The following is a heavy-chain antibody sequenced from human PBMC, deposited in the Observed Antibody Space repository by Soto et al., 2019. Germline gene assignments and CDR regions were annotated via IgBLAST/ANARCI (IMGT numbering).Heavy chain of an antibody. CDR3: AKMTYCGGDCYQPSYYYYGMDV. D-gene: IGHD2-21*02. Sequence: GGSLRLSCAASGFTFSSYAMSWVRQAPGKGLEWVSAISGSGGSTYDADSVKGRFTISRDNSKNTLYLQMNSLRAEDTAVYYCAKMTYCGGDCYQPSYYYYGMDVWGQGTTVTVSS. V-gene: IGHV3-23*01. CDR2: ISGSGGST. J-gene: IGHJ6*02. CDR1: GFTFSSYA.